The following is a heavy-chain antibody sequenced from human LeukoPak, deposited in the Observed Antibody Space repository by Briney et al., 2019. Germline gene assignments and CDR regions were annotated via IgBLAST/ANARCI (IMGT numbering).Heavy chain of an antibody. V-gene: IGHV3-48*03. J-gene: IGHJ6*04. CDR1: GFTFSSYE. Sequence: GGSLRLSCAASGFTFSSYEMNWVRQAPGKGLEWVSYISSSGSTIYYADSVKGRFTISRDNAKNSLYLQMNSLRAEDTAVYSCAELGITMIGGVWGNGTTVTISS. CDR3: AELGITMIGGV. CDR2: ISSSGSTI. D-gene: IGHD3-10*02.